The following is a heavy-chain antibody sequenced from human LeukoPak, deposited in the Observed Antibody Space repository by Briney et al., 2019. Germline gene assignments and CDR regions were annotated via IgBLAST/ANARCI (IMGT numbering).Heavy chain of an antibody. CDR1: GYTFTSYG. CDR2: ISAYNGNT. J-gene: IGHJ3*02. CDR3: ARDRLITMVRGRAFDI. V-gene: IGHV1-18*01. Sequence: ASVKVSCEASGYTFTSYGISWVRQAPGQGLEWMGWISAYNGNTNYAQKLQGRVTMTTDTSTSTAYMELRSLRSDDTAVYYCARDRLITMVRGRAFDIWGQGTMVTVSS. D-gene: IGHD3-10*01.